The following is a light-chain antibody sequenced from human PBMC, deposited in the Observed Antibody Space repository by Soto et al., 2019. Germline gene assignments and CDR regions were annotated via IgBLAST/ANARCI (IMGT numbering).Light chain of an antibody. CDR1: QSLAYIDGNTY. Sequence: DVVMTQSPLSLPVTLGQPASISCRSSQSLAYIDGNTYLNWFHQRPGQSPRRLIYQVSNRDSGGGGGVGGGGGGGGVTLKISRVEADDVGVYYCMQGTHWPPYTFGQGTKLEIK. J-gene: IGKJ2*01. CDR2: QVS. V-gene: IGKV2-30*01. CDR3: MQGTHWPPYT.